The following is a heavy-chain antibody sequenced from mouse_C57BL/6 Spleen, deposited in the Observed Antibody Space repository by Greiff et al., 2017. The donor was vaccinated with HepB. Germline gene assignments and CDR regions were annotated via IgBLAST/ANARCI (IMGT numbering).Heavy chain of an antibody. CDR2: IYPGDGDT. V-gene: IGHV1-80*01. CDR1: GYAFSSYW. CDR3: ARFYGNYVRYFDY. J-gene: IGHJ2*01. Sequence: QVQLQQSGAELVKPGASVKISCKASGYAFSSYWMNWVKQRPGKGLEWIGQIYPGDGDTNYNGKFKGKATLTADKSSSTAYMQRSSLTSEDSAVYFCARFYGNYVRYFDYWGRGTTLTVSS. D-gene: IGHD2-1*01.